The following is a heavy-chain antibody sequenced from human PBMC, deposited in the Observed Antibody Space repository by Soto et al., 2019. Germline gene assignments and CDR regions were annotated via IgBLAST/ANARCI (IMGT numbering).Heavy chain of an antibody. Sequence: SETLSLTCIVSGDSISSSGYYWGWVRQPPGRGLAWIGSIYNGGKTYYSPSLESRVTISVDTSRNHFSLNLISVTAADTAVFYCARHKEGNSGPFDYWGQGTLVTVSS. V-gene: IGHV4-39*01. CDR2: IYNGGKT. D-gene: IGHD1-1*01. CDR3: ARHKEGNSGPFDY. CDR1: GDSISSSGYY. J-gene: IGHJ4*02.